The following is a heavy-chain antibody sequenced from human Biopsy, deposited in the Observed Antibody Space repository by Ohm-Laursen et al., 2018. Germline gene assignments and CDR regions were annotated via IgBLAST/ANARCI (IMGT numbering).Heavy chain of an antibody. CDR1: GYTFTDYY. CDR2: IDTINGGA. CDR3: ARERDP. J-gene: IGHJ5*02. Sequence: ASVTVSCKASGYTFTDYYVHWVRQAPGHGLEWMGWIDTINGGARYAQKFQGRVTMTRDTSISTAYMELSRLTSDDTAVYYCARERDPWGQGTLVTVSS. V-gene: IGHV1-2*02.